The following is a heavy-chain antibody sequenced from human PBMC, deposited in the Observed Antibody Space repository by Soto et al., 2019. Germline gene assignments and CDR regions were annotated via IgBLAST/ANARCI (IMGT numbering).Heavy chain of an antibody. D-gene: IGHD1-7*01. J-gene: IGHJ4*02. CDR2: TYYRPQFYH. CDR1: GDSVSSSSDA. CDR3: ARNAWNFVTSRDF. Sequence: QVQLQQSGPGLVKPSATPSLTCVVSGDSVSSSSDAWIWIRQSPSRGLECLGRTYYRPQFYHDYAISAKGRRSINPDATRNQYSLQLNSVTPEDTAVYYCARNAWNFVTSRDFWGQGILVTVSS. V-gene: IGHV6-1*01.